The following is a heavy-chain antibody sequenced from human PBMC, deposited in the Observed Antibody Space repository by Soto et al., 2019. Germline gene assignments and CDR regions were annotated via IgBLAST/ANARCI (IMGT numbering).Heavy chain of an antibody. D-gene: IGHD3-22*01. CDR3: ARDKGDSSGYYYGWFDI. V-gene: IGHV3-23*01. J-gene: IGHJ3*02. CDR2: ISGSGGST. Sequence: LRLSCAASGFTFSNYAMSWVRQAPGKGLEWVSAISGSGGSTYYADSVKGRFTISRDNSKNTLYLQMNSLRAEDTAVYYCARDKGDSSGYYYGWFDIWGQGTMVTVSS. CDR1: GFTFSNYA.